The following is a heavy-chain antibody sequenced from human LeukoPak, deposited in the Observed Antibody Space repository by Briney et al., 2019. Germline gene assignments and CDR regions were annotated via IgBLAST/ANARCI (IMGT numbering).Heavy chain of an antibody. J-gene: IGHJ4*02. D-gene: IGHD3-9*01. CDR2: IYYSGST. V-gene: IGHV4-59*01. CDR1: GGSISSYY. CDR3: ARGGRYDILTGYPQFDY. Sequence: PSETLSLTCTVSGGSISSYYWSWIRQPPGKGLEWIGYIYYSGSTNYNPSLKSRVTISVDTSKNQFSLKLSSVTAADTAVYYCARGGRYDILTGYPQFDYWGQGSLVTVSS.